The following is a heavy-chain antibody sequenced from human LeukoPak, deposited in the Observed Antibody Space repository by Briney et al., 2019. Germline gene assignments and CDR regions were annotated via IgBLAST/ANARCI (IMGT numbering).Heavy chain of an antibody. CDR1: GGTFSNYG. CDR2: IIPLSGTT. Sequence: GASVKVSCKVSGGTFSNYGIGWVRQAPGQGLEWMGGIIPLSGTTNYAENLQGGVTMTADEFTTTAYMELSSLRFDDTAVYYCARFDPGVHPGDYWGQGTLVTVS. CDR3: ARFDPGVHPGDY. V-gene: IGHV1-69*13. J-gene: IGHJ4*02. D-gene: IGHD3-10*01.